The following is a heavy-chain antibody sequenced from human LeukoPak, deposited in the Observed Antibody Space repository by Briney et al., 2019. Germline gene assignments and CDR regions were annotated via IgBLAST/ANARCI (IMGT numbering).Heavy chain of an antibody. Sequence: ASGKVSCKASGYTFTTYDICWVRQATGQGLEWLGWMNPHSGNAGFAQKFQGRVTMTSDSSINTAYLELSSLTSEDTAVYYCTRRGSQNGYAPTTLGYWGQGTLVIVSS. CDR3: TRRGSQNGYAPTTLGY. D-gene: IGHD5-12*01. V-gene: IGHV1-8*01. CDR2: MNPHSGNA. J-gene: IGHJ4*02. CDR1: GYTFTTYD.